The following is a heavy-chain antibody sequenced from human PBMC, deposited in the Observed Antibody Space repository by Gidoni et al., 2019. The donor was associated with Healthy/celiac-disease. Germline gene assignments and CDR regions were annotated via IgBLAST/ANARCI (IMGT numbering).Heavy chain of an antibody. CDR3: TTDLMLPVGGYYRDY. V-gene: IGHV3-15*07. Sequence: EVQLVESGGGLGKHGGSLRLSCAASGFTLSNAGRNWVRQAPGKGLEWVGRIKRKTDGGTTDYAAPVKGRFTISRDDSKNTLYLQMNSLKTEDTAVYYCTTDLMLPVGGYYRDYWGQGTLVTVSS. D-gene: IGHD3-22*01. J-gene: IGHJ4*02. CDR2: IKRKTDGGTT. CDR1: GFTLSNAG.